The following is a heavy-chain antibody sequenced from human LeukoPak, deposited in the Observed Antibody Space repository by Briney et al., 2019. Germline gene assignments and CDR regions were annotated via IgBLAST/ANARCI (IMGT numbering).Heavy chain of an antibody. CDR1: GGSFSGYY. J-gene: IGHJ5*02. CDR3: ARFEGARYSSGWHRNNWFDP. V-gene: IGHV4-34*01. Sequence: SEALSLTCAVYGGSFSGYYWSWIRQPPGKGLEWIGEINHSGSTNYNPSLKSRVTISVDTSKNQFSLKLSSVTAADTAVYYCARFEGARYSSGWHRNNWFDPWGQGTLVTVSS. CDR2: INHSGST. D-gene: IGHD6-19*01.